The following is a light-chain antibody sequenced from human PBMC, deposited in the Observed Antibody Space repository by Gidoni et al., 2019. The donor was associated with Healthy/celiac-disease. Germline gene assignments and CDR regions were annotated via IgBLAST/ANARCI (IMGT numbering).Light chain of an antibody. CDR2: DVS. J-gene: IGLJ1*01. V-gene: IGLV2-14*03. CDR3: SSYASSSTRV. Sequence: QSARTQPASVSGSPGQPPTISCTGTSSDVGGYNYVSWYQQHPGKAPKLMIYDVSNRPSGVSNRFSGSKSGNTASLTISGLQAEDEADYYCSSYASSSTRVFGTGTKVTV. CDR1: SSDVGGYNY.